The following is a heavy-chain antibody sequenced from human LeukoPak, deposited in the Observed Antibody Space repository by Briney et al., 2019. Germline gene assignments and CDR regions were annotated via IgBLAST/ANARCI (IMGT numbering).Heavy chain of an antibody. CDR1: GFNFSNYW. D-gene: IGHD1/OR15-1a*01. J-gene: IGHJ6*04. CDR3: ARFGVTATLDV. V-gene: IGHV3-7*01. CDR2: IRPDGSEE. Sequence: GGSLRLSCAASGFNFSNYWMSWVRQAPGKGLEWVANIRPDGSEEYYVDSLKGRFTISRDNARNSLYLQVNSLRAEDTAVYSCARFGVTATLDVWGKGTTVTVSS.